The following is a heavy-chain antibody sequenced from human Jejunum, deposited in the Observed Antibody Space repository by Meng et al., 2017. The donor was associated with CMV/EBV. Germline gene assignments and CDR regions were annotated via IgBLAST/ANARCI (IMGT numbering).Heavy chain of an antibody. Sequence: ASGFTFRTSGMHWVRQAPGKGLEWVALIWYDGINEFYVDSVKGRFAISRDNSQNTVFLQMNSLRAEDTAVYYCARGDSQFLSAFDIWGQGTMVTVSS. CDR2: IWYDGINE. CDR1: GFTFRTSG. V-gene: IGHV3-33*01. CDR3: ARGDSQFLSAFDI. D-gene: IGHD2-15*01. J-gene: IGHJ3*02.